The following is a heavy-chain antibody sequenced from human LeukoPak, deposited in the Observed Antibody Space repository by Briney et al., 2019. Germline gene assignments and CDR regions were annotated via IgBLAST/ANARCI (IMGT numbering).Heavy chain of an antibody. CDR3: AKDGDIVLTPNYYYYMDV. J-gene: IGHJ6*03. V-gene: IGHV3-30*02. CDR1: GFTFSSYG. CDR2: IRYDGSNK. D-gene: IGHD2-8*01. Sequence: GGSLRLSCAASGFTFSSYGMHWVRQAPGKGLEWVAFIRYDGSNKYYADSVKGRFTISRDNSKNTLYLQINSLRAEDTAVYYCAKDGDIVLTPNYYYYMDVWGKGTTVTVSS.